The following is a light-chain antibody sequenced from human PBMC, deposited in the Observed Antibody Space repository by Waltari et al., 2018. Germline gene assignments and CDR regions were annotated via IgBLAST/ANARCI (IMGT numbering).Light chain of an antibody. CDR1: QSVLYSSNNKNY. CDR2: WAS. Sequence: DIVMTQSPDSLAVSLGERATINCKSSQSVLYSSNNKNYLAWYQQKPGQPPKLLIYWASTRESGVPDRFSGSGSGTDFTLTISSLQAEDVAVYYCQQYYSTLMYTFGQRTKLEIK. CDR3: QQYYSTLMYT. J-gene: IGKJ2*01. V-gene: IGKV4-1*01.